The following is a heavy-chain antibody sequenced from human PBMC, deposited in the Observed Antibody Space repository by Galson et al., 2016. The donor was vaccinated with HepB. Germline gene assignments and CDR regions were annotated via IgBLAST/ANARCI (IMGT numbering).Heavy chain of an antibody. D-gene: IGHD5-12*01. CDR1: GGSISRSRYF. CDR2: IYYNETT. CDR3: ARLGYSAYVLDS. J-gene: IGHJ4*02. V-gene: IGHV4-39*01. Sequence: SETLSLTCTVSGGSISRSRYFWGWTRQPPGRGLEWTGNIYYNETTYYNPSLRSRVSISVDTSKSQLSLKLNSVTAADTAVYYCARLGYSAYVLDSWGQGTRVSVSS.